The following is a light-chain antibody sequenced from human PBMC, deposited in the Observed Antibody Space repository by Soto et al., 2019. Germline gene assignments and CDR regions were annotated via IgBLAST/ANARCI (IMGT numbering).Light chain of an antibody. J-gene: IGLJ2*01. Sequence: QSALTQPRSVSGSPGHSVTLSCTGTSSDVGGYNYISWYQHHPGKAPKVMIYDVSKRPSGVPDRFSGSKSGNTVSLTISGLQAEDEADYYCCSNAGRNTWVFGGGTKLTVL. CDR3: CSNAGRNTWV. CDR1: SSDVGGYNY. CDR2: DVS. V-gene: IGLV2-11*01.